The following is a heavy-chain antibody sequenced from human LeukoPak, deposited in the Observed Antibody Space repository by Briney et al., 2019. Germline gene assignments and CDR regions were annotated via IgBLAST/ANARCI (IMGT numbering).Heavy chain of an antibody. CDR3: ARDRRRKNIAAAGTNWFDP. V-gene: IGHV3-11*05. CDR2: ISSSSSYT. D-gene: IGHD6-13*01. J-gene: IGHJ5*02. Sequence: GGSLRLSCAASGFTFSDYYMSWIRQAPGRGLEWVSYISSSSSYTNYADSVKGRFTISRDNAKNSLYLQMNSLRAEDTAVYYCARDRRRKNIAAAGTNWFDPWGQGTLVTVSS. CDR1: GFTFSDYY.